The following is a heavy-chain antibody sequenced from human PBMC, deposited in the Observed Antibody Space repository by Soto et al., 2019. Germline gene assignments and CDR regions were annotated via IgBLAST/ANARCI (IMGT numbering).Heavy chain of an antibody. Sequence: QVVQSGAEVKKPGSSVKVSCKASGGTFNRQAFSWVLQAPGQGLEWMGGFIPIFVTTDYSQKFQGRVTITADEATSTAYMELSSLTSDDTAVYYCARVDSSMFEGGEWFDPWGQGTLVTVSS. CDR3: ARVDSSMFEGGEWFDP. D-gene: IGHD3-10*02. CDR2: FIPIFVTT. CDR1: GGTFNRQA. J-gene: IGHJ5*02. V-gene: IGHV1-69*12.